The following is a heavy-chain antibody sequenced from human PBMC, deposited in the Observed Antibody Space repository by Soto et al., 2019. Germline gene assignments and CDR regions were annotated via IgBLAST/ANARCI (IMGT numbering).Heavy chain of an antibody. CDR2: ISYDGSNK. V-gene: IGHV3-30-3*01. D-gene: IGHD6-6*01. J-gene: IGHJ5*02. Sequence: SLRLSCAASGFTFSSYAMHWVRQAPGKGLEWVAVISYDGSNKYYADSVKGRFTISRDNSKNTLYLQMNSLRAEDTAVYYCARGVGYSSSPYNWFDPWGQGTLVTVSS. CDR3: ARGVGYSSSPYNWFDP. CDR1: GFTFSSYA.